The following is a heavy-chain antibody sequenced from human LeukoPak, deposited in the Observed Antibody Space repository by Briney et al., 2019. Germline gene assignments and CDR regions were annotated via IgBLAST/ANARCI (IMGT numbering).Heavy chain of an antibody. Sequence: GGSLRLSCAASGFTFSSYAVHWVRQAPGKGLEWVAVISYDGSNKYYADSVKGRFTISRDNSKNTLYLQMNSLRAEDTAVYYCAREEWDCSSISCPFDYWGQGTLVTVSS. CDR1: GFTFSSYA. CDR2: ISYDGSNK. D-gene: IGHD2-2*01. CDR3: AREEWDCSSISCPFDY. J-gene: IGHJ4*02. V-gene: IGHV3-30-3*01.